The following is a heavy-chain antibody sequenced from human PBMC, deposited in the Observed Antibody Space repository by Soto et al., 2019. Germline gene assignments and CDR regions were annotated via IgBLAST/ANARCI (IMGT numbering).Heavy chain of an antibody. CDR1: GYTFTIYY. D-gene: IGHD6-6*01. J-gene: IGHJ6*02. Sequence: SVKVSCKXSGYTFTIYYMHWVRQAPGQGLEWMGIINPSGGSTSYAQKFQGRVTMTRDTSTSTVYMELSSLRSEDTAVYYCARDREQLVRDYYYYGMDVWGQGTTVTVSS. CDR3: ARDREQLVRDYYYYGMDV. V-gene: IGHV1-46*01. CDR2: INPSGGST.